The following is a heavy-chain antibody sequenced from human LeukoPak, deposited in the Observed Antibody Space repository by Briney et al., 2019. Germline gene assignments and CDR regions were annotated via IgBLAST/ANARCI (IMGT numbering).Heavy chain of an antibody. J-gene: IGHJ4*02. V-gene: IGHV4-30-4*08. Sequence: SETLSLTCTVSGGSISSGGYYWSWIRQHPGKGLEWIGYIYYSGSTYYNPSLKSRVTISVDTSKNQFSLNLSSVTAADTAVYYCARAVTGNYYDTSGYYYFDYWGQGTLVTVSS. CDR3: ARAVTGNYYDTSGYYYFDY. CDR1: GGSISSGGYY. CDR2: IYYSGST. D-gene: IGHD3-22*01.